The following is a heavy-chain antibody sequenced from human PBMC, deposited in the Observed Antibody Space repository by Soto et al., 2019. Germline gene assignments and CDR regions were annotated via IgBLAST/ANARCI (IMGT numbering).Heavy chain of an antibody. CDR1: GDSISSYN. CDR3: VRQGIGVLHCLVDV. D-gene: IGHD3-10*01. CDR2: FRSGGGT. Sequence: QVPLQESGPGLVKPSETLSLTCTVSGDSISSYNLAWIRQPPGKGLEWIGYFRSGGGTSYNPSLKRRVAISADTSMKQFSLRLSSVTAADTAVYYCVRQGIGVLHCLVDVWGQGTTVTVSS. J-gene: IGHJ6*02. V-gene: IGHV4-59*08.